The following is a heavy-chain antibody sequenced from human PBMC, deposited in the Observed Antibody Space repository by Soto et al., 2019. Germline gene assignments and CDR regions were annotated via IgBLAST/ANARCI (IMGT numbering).Heavy chain of an antibody. CDR1: GFTVSSNY. J-gene: IGHJ6*03. V-gene: IGHV3-53*04. D-gene: IGHD3-10*01. CDR2: IYSGGST. CDR3: ARERRYYASGSFDYYYYMDV. Sequence: EVQLVESGGGLVQPGGSLRLSCAASGFTVSSNYMSWVRQAPGKGLEWVSVIYSGGSTYYADSVKGRFTISRHNSKNTLYLQMNSLRAEDTAVYYCARERRYYASGSFDYYYYMDVWGKGTTVTVSS.